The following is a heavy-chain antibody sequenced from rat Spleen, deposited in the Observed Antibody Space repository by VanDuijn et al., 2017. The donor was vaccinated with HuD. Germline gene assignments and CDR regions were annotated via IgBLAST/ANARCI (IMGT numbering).Heavy chain of an antibody. V-gene: IGHV5-19*01. CDR2: ISPSGARS. CDR3: ATDGYYDGTYYSVYVMDA. CDR1: GFTFSNYG. J-gene: IGHJ4*01. Sequence: EVQLVESGGGLVQPGRSLALSCEASGFTFSNYGMHWIRQAPTKGLEWVASISPSGARSNYRDSVKGRFTISRDNAKSTLYLQMDSLRSEDSAPYYCATDGYYDGTYYSVYVMDARGQGASVTVSS. D-gene: IGHD1-12*02.